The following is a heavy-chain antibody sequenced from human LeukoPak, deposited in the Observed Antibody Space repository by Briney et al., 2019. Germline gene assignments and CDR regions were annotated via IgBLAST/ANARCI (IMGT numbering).Heavy chain of an antibody. V-gene: IGHV1-8*01. Sequence: ASVKVSCKASGYTFSNYDINWVRQVTGQGLEWMGWMNPNSGNTGYAQKFQGRVTMTRNTSISTAYMELSSLRSEGTAVYYCARGIGSYCGGDCSTPTWGQGTLVTVSS. CDR2: MNPNSGNT. CDR1: GYTFSNYD. D-gene: IGHD2-21*02. CDR3: ARGIGSYCGGDCSTPT. J-gene: IGHJ5*02.